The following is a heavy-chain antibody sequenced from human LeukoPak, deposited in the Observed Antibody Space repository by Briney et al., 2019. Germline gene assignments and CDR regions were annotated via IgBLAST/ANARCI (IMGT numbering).Heavy chain of an antibody. CDR1: LGTFSSYA. V-gene: IGHV1-69*13. Sequence: SVKVSCKASLGTFSSYAINWVRQAPGQGLEWMGGIIPIFGTANYAQKFQGRVTITADESTSAAYMELRSLRSEDTAVYYCAILAAADRRLYYYYYMDVGGKGTPVTVSS. J-gene: IGHJ6*03. D-gene: IGHD6-13*01. CDR3: AILAAADRRLYYYYYMDV. CDR2: IIPIFGTA.